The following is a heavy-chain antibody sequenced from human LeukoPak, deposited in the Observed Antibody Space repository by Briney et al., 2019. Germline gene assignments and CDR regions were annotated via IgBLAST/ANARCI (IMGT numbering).Heavy chain of an antibody. CDR2: INPNSGGT. Sequence: EASVKVSCKASGYTFTGYYMHWVRQAPGQGLEWMGWINPNSGGTNYAQKFQGRVTMTRDTSISTAYMELSRLRSDDTAVYYCARDLDDPNYYYMDVWGKGTTVTVSS. CDR1: GYTFTGYY. D-gene: IGHD3-16*01. J-gene: IGHJ6*03. CDR3: ARDLDDPNYYYMDV. V-gene: IGHV1-2*02.